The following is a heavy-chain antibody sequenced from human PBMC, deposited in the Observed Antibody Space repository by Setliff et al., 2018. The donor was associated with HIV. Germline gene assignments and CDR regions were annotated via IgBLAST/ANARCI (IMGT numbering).Heavy chain of an antibody. J-gene: IGHJ6*03. CDR3: ASLRGDYVGQYFYYMDV. Sequence: GESLKISCRGSGYNFASHWIAWVRQMPGKGLEWMGIVYPDDSDSRYSPSFQGQVTISADKSISTVYLHWGSLKASDTALYYCASLRGDYVGQYFYYMDVWGKGTTVTVSS. V-gene: IGHV5-51*01. CDR2: VYPDDSDS. CDR1: GYNFASHW. D-gene: IGHD4-17*01.